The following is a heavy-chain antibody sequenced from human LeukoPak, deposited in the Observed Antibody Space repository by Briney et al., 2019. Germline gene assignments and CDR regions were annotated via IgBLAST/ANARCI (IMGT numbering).Heavy chain of an antibody. CDR3: ARKYSSGWQEDY. D-gene: IGHD6-19*01. J-gene: IGHJ4*02. Sequence: PSQTLSLTCTVSGGSLSSGSSYWNRIRQTAGKGLEWVGRIYTTGSTNYNPSLKSRVTISVDTSKNQFSLKLSSVTAADTAVYYCARKYSSGWQEDYWGQGTLVTVSS. CDR2: IYTTGST. V-gene: IGHV4-61*02. CDR1: GGSLSSGSSY.